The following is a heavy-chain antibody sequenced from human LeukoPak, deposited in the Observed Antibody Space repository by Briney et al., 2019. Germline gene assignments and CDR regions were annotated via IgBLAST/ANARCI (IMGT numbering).Heavy chain of an antibody. J-gene: IGHJ4*02. V-gene: IGHV3-7*01. CDR1: GITFSSYW. D-gene: IGHD6-19*01. CDR2: IKGDGSEN. CDR3: AYLYSSGWYVDY. Sequence: PGGPLRLSCAASGITFSSYWMTWVRQAPGKGLEWVANIKGDGSENYYVDSVKGRFTISRDNAKNSLCLQMNSLRVEDTAVYYCAYLYSSGWYVDYWGQGTLVTVSS.